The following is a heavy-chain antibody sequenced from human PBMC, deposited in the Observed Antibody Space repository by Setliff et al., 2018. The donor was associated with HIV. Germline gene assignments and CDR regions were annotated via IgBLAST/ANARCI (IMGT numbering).Heavy chain of an antibody. CDR1: GQFISDGYY. D-gene: IGHD3-16*01. J-gene: IGHJ5*02. CDR2: VYHSGKT. V-gene: IGHV4-38-2*02. Sequence: PSETLSLTCTVSGQFISDGYYWGWIRQPPGKGLELIGSVYHSGKTYYNPSLKSRVTMSADTSKNQISLMLRSMTAADTAVYYCAKHDFGEGSCFDPWGQGSLVTVSS. CDR3: AKHDFGEGSCFDP.